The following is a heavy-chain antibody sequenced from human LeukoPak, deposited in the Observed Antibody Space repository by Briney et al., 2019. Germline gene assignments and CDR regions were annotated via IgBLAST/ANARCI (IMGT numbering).Heavy chain of an antibody. CDR2: MNPNSGNT. J-gene: IGHJ6*02. CDR1: GYTFTSYD. D-gene: IGHD2/OR15-2a*01. V-gene: IGHV1-8*01. Sequence: GASVKVSCKASGYTFTSYDINWVRQATGQGLEWMGWMNPNSGNTGYAQKFQGRVTMTRNTSISTAYMELSSLRSGDTAVYYCAKVSDYYYYYGLDVWGQGTTVTVSS. CDR3: AKVSDYYYYYGLDV.